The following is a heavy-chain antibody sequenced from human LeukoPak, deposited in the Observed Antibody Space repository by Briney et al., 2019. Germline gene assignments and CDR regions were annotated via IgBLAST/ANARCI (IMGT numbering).Heavy chain of an antibody. V-gene: IGHV3-23*01. CDR2: ISADGSST. Sequence: PGGSLRLSCAASRFTFSSYAMSWVRQAPGKGLEWVSRISADGSSTNYADSVKGRFTISRDNSKNMLSLQMISLRAEDTAVYYCAQSGGTDVWGQGTTVTVSS. CDR1: RFTFSSYA. CDR3: AQSGGTDV. J-gene: IGHJ6*02.